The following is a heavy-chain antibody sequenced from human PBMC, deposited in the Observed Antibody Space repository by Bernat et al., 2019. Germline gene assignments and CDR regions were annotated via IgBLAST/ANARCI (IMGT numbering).Heavy chain of an antibody. CDR1: GFIFSSYS. CDR3: AREGWSTLAAAGTGADY. V-gene: IGHV3-33*01. D-gene: IGHD6-13*01. CDR2: IWWDASNT. Sequence: QVQLVESGGRVVQPGTSLRLSCEASGFIFSSYSMHWVRQAPGKGLEWVGVIWWDASNTHYSDAVRGRFIISRDDSKNTLFLQMNSLRGDDTAIYYCAREGWSTLAAAGTGADYWGQGTLVSVSS. J-gene: IGHJ4*02.